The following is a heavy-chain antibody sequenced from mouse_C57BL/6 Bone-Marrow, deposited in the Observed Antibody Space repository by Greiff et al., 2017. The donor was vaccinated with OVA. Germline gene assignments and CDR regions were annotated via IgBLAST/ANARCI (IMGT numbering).Heavy chain of an antibody. V-gene: IGHV1-64*01. CDR2: IHPNSGST. D-gene: IGHD2-5*01. CDR3: ARGGFYYSNYVGWYFDV. Sequence: QVQLKQPGAELVKPGASVKLSCKTSGYTFTSYWMHWVKQRPGQGLEWIGMIHPNSGSTNYNEKFKSKATLTVDKSSSTAYMQLSSLTSEDSAVYDCARGGFYYSNYVGWYFDVWGTGTTVTVSS. J-gene: IGHJ1*03. CDR1: GYTFTSYW.